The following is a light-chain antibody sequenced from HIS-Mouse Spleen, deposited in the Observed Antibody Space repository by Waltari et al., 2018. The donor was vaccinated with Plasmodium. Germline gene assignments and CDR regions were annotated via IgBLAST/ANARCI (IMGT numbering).Light chain of an antibody. CDR2: GAS. V-gene: IGKV3-20*01. J-gene: IGKJ1*01. Sequence: EIVLTQSPGTLSLSPGERASQSVSSSYLAWYQQTPGQAPRLLIYGASSRATGIPDRFSGSGSGTDFTLTISRLEPEDFAVYYCQQYGSSPRTFGQGTKVEIK. CDR3: QQYGSSPRT. CDR1: QSVSSSY.